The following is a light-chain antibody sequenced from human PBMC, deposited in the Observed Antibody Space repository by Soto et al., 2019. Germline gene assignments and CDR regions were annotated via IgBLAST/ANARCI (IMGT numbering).Light chain of an antibody. CDR3: QQVISFPRT. V-gene: IGKV1-12*01. Sequence: DIQMTQSPSSVSASVGDRVTISCRASQGITTWLAWYQQKPGKAPKLLIYAASTLQSGVPSRFSGSGSGTDFTLTISSLQPEDFATYFCQQVISFPRTFGQGTKVDIK. J-gene: IGKJ1*01. CDR2: AAS. CDR1: QGITTW.